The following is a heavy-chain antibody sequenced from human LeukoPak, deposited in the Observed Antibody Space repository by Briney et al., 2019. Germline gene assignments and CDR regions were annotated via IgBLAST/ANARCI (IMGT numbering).Heavy chain of an antibody. J-gene: IGHJ4*02. CDR1: GFTVSGSA. V-gene: IGHV3-73*01. CDR3: PGNYYRSGSYADFDY. Sequence: GGSLRLSCAAAGFTVSGSALHWGRQACGKGLGLVGRIRSTANGYATAYAAAVKGRLTISRDDSKNTAYLKMDSLQPEDTAVYYCPGNYYRSGSYADFDYWGQGTLVTV. D-gene: IGHD3-10*01. CDR2: IRSTANGYAT.